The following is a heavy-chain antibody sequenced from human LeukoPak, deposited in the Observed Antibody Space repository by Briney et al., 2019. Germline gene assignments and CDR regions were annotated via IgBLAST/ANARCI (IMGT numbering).Heavy chain of an antibody. D-gene: IGHD6-13*01. CDR3: AGQAYSSNLGWFDP. CDR2: IYNSGST. V-gene: IGHV4-39*01. J-gene: IGHJ5*02. Sequence: PSETLSLTCSVSGGSISSSTYYWGWIRQPPGKGLEWIGNIYNSGSTYYNPSLKSRVTISVDTSKNQFSLKLSSVTAADTAAYYCAGQAYSSNLGWFDPWGQGTLVTVPS. CDR1: GGSISSSTYY.